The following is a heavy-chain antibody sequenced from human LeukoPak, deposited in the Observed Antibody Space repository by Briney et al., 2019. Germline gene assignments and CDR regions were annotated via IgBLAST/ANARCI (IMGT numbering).Heavy chain of an antibody. CDR2: IYYSGST. Sequence: SETLSLTCTVSGASISSGDYYWSWIHQPPGKGLEWIGYIYYSGSTYYNPSLKSRVTISVDTSKNQFSLKLSSVTAADTAVYYCASGSVDFCSSTSCPVYYFDYWGQGTLVTVSS. V-gene: IGHV4-30-4*01. CDR1: GASISSGDYY. J-gene: IGHJ4*02. CDR3: ASGSVDFCSSTSCPVYYFDY. D-gene: IGHD2-2*01.